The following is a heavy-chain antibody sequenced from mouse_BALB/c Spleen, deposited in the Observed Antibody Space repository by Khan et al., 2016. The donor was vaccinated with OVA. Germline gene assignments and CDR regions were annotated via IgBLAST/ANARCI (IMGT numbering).Heavy chain of an antibody. J-gene: IGHJ1*01. CDR3: ARTYYSYDRYFDV. V-gene: IGHV9-1*02. D-gene: IGHD2-14*01. CDR2: INTYTGEP. CDR1: GYTFTNYG. Sequence: QIQLVQSGPELKKPGETVKISCKASGYTFTNYGMNWVKQAPGKGLKWMGWINTYTGEPTYADDFKGRFAFSLETSASTAYLQISNIKNEDMATFFCARTYYSYDRYFDVWGAGTTVTVSS.